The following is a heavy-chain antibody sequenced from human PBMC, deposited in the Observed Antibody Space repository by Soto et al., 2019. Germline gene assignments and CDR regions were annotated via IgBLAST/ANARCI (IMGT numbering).Heavy chain of an antibody. CDR2: VKSKADGGSG. J-gene: IGHJ4*01. Sequence: GGSLRLSCAASGFTFSSYVMSWVRQVPGKGLEWVGRVKSKADGGSGDYAAPVKGRFVVSRDDSKDIVYLQMNSLKIEDTGVYYCTTDSRTALPEIRFDYWGHGTQVTVSS. CDR3: TTDSRTALPEIRFDY. CDR1: GFTFSSYV. V-gene: IGHV3-15*01. D-gene: IGHD2-2*01.